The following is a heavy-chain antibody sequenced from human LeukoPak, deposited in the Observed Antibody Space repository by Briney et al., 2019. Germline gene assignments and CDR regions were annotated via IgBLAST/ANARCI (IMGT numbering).Heavy chain of an antibody. J-gene: IGHJ5*02. D-gene: IGHD5-18*01. Sequence: GGSLRLSCAASGFTFSSYAMHWVRQAPGKGLEWVAVISYDGSNKYYADSVKGRFTISRDNSKNTLYLQMNSLRAEDTAVYYCARDRGRGYSYGFNWFDPWGQGTLVTVSS. CDR3: ARDRGRGYSYGFNWFDP. V-gene: IGHV3-30*01. CDR2: ISYDGSNK. CDR1: GFTFSSYA.